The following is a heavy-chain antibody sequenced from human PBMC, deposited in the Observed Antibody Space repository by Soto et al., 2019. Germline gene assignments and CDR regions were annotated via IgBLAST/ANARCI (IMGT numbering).Heavy chain of an antibody. CDR2: INPSGGST. V-gene: IGHV1-46*01. CDR3: ARDGGGCSSTSCYIYYYYYMDV. D-gene: IGHD2-2*02. J-gene: IGHJ6*03. CDR1: GYTFTSYY. Sequence: QVQLVQSGAEVKKPGASVKVSCKASGYTFTSYYMHWVRQAPGQGHEWMGMINPSGGSTSYAQKFQGRGPMTRDTPTRTGYMELSSLTTEDTAVYYCARDGGGCSSTSCYIYYYYYMDVWGKGTTGTVSS.